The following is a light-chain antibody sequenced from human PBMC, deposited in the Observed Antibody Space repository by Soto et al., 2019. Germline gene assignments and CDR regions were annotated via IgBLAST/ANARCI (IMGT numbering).Light chain of an antibody. J-gene: IGKJ1*01. CDR3: QQYGSSGT. V-gene: IGKV3-20*01. CDR2: GAS. CDR1: QSVSSSS. Sequence: EIVLTQSPVTLSLSPGERATLSCRASQSVSSSSLAWYQQKPGQAPRLLIYGASNRATGIPDRFSGSGSGTDFTLTISRLEPEDFAVYYCQQYGSSGTFGQGTKVDIK.